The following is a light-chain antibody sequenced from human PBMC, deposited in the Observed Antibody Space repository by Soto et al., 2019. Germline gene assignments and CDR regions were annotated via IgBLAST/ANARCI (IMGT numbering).Light chain of an antibody. CDR2: GAS. CDR1: QSVSSSY. V-gene: IGKV3-20*01. J-gene: IGKJ1*01. Sequence: IVLTHSPGALSSSPGEIATLSCRASQSVSSSYLAWYQQKPGQAPRLLIYGASSRATGIPDRFSGSGSGTDFTLTISRLEPEDFAVYYCQQYGSSPQTFGHGTKVDIK. CDR3: QQYGSSPQT.